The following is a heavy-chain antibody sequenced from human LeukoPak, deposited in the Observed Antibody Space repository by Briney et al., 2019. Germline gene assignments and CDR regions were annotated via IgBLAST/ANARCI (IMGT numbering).Heavy chain of an antibody. V-gene: IGHV4-59*01. Sequence: PSETLSLTCTVSGGSISGYYWTWIRQPPGMGLEWVGYIYYTGSTNYNPSLRSRVTMSVDTSKNQFSLKLSSVTAADTAVYYCARDYYGSVKYGMDVWGQGTTVTVSS. CDR1: GGSISGYY. J-gene: IGHJ6*02. D-gene: IGHD3-10*01. CDR2: IYYTGST. CDR3: ARDYYGSVKYGMDV.